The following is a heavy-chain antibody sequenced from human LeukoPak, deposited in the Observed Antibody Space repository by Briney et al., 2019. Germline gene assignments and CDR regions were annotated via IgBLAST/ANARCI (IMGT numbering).Heavy chain of an antibody. Sequence: ASVKVSCKASGYTFTNYAMHWVRLAPGQRLQWMRWINLVNGNTKYSQYFEGRVTITRDTSASTVYMELSSLRPDDMAVYYCARGRGTIGSNRDFYFYYYMDIWGNGTTVTVSS. D-gene: IGHD2-21*01. CDR3: ARGRGTIGSNRDFYFYYYMDI. V-gene: IGHV1-3*03. CDR1: GYTFTNYA. CDR2: INLVNGNT. J-gene: IGHJ6*03.